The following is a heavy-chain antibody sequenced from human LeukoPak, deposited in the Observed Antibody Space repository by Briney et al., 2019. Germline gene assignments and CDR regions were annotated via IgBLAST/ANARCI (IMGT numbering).Heavy chain of an antibody. J-gene: IGHJ4*02. D-gene: IGHD2-2*01. Sequence: SETLSLTCTVSGGSISGISFYWGWIRQPPGTGLEWIGSIYFSGTTYYNPSLRSRVSMSVDTSKNQFSLKLSSVTAADTAVYYCARVRRDVVVVPAARGLDFWGQGTLVTVSS. CDR2: IYFSGTT. V-gene: IGHV4-39*07. CDR1: GGSISGISFY. CDR3: ARVRRDVVVVPAARGLDF.